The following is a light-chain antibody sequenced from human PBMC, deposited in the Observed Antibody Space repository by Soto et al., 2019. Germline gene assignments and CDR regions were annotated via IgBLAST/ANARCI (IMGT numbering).Light chain of an antibody. J-gene: IGLJ2*01. V-gene: IGLV1-40*01. CDR3: QSYDSSLSGHVV. CDR2: GNS. Sequence: QSVLTQPPSVSGAPGQRVTISCTGSSSNIGAGYDVPWYQQLPGTAPKLLIYGNSNRPSGVPDRFSGSKSGTSASLAITGLQAEDEAYYYCQSYDSSLSGHVVFGGGTKVTVL. CDR1: SSNIGAGYD.